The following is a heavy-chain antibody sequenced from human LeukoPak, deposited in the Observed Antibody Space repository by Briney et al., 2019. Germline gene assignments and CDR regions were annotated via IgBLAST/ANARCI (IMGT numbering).Heavy chain of an antibody. CDR3: AKDHFLH. CDR2: ISYDGSNK. J-gene: IGHJ1*01. CDR1: GFTFSSYG. Sequence: GSLRLSCAASGFTFSSYGMHWVRQAPGKGLEWVAVISYDGSNKYYADSVKGRFTISRDNSKNTLCLQMNSLRAEDTAVYYCAKDHFLHWGQGTLVTVSS. V-gene: IGHV3-30*18.